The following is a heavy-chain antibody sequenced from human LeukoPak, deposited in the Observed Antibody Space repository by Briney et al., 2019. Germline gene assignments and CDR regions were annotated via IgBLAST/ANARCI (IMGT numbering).Heavy chain of an antibody. V-gene: IGHV1-2*02. CDR2: INPNSGGT. D-gene: IGHD4-23*01. J-gene: IGHJ4*02. Sequence: ASVKVSCKASGYTFTGYYMHWVRQAPGQGLEWMGWINPNSGGTNYAQKFQGRVTMTRDTSISTAYMELSRLRSDDTAVYYCARDVDYSGNSIPYWGQGTLVTVSS. CDR1: GYTFTGYY. CDR3: ARDVDYSGNSIPY.